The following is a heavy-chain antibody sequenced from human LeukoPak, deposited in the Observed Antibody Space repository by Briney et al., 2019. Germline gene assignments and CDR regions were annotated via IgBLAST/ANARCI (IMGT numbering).Heavy chain of an antibody. Sequence: ASVKVSCKASGYTFTGYYMHWVRQAPGQGLEWMGWINPNSGGTNYAQKFQGRVTMTRDTSISTTYMELSRLRSDDTAVYYCARKYYDLWSGYRRRDYYFDYWGQGTLVTVSS. CDR1: GYTFTGYY. CDR3: ARKYYDLWSGYRRRDYYFDY. CDR2: INPNSGGT. D-gene: IGHD3-3*01. V-gene: IGHV1-2*02. J-gene: IGHJ4*02.